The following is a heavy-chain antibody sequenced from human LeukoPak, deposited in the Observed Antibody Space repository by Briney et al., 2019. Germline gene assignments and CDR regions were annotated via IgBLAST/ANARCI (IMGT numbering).Heavy chain of an antibody. J-gene: IGHJ4*02. Sequence: SVKVSCKASGGTFSSYAISWVRQAPGQGLEWMGGIIPISGTANYAQKFQGRVTITADESTSTAYMELSSLRSEDTAVYYCARSSSVTIPGYYFDYWGQGTLVTVSS. D-gene: IGHD2-21*01. CDR2: IIPISGTA. CDR1: GGTFSSYA. V-gene: IGHV1-69*01. CDR3: ARSSSVTIPGYYFDY.